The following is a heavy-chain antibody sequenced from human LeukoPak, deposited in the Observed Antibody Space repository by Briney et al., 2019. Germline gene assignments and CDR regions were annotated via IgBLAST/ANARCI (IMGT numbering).Heavy chain of an antibody. D-gene: IGHD4-11*01. CDR2: IYYSGNT. CDR1: GGSISSYY. V-gene: IGHV4-59*01. Sequence: SETLSLTCTVSGGSISSYYWSWIRQPPGKGLEWIGYIYYSGNTNYNPSLKSRVTISVDTSKNQFSLKLSSVTAADTAVYYCARTPVSTVTTPDNLDYWGQGTLVTVSS. CDR3: ARTPVSTVTTPDNLDY. J-gene: IGHJ4*02.